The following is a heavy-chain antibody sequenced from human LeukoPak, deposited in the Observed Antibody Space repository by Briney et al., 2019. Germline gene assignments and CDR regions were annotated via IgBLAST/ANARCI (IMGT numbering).Heavy chain of an antibody. CDR3: AKDIKGVSHYYGSGDRPSGYYYGMDV. V-gene: IGHV3-9*01. Sequence: GGSLRLSCAASGFTFDDYAMHWVRQAPGKGLEWVSGISWNSGSIGYADSVKGRFTISRDNAKNSLYLQMNSLRAEDTALYYCAKDIKGVSHYYGSGDRPSGYYYGMDVWGQGTTVTVSS. J-gene: IGHJ6*02. CDR1: GFTFDDYA. D-gene: IGHD3-10*01. CDR2: ISWNSGSI.